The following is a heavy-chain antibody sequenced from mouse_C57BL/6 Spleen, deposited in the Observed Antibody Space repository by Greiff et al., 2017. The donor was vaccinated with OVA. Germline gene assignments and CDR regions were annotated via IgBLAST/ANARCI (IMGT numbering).Heavy chain of an antibody. D-gene: IGHD2-5*01. CDR1: GFTFSDYG. J-gene: IGHJ3*01. CDR2: ISSGSSTI. V-gene: IGHV5-17*01. CDR3: ASYYSNYGGFAY. Sequence: EVKLVESGGGLVKPGGSLKLSCAASGFTFSDYGMHWVRQAPEKGLEWVAYISSGSSTIYYADTVKGRFTISRDNAKNTLFLQMTSLRSEDTAMYYCASYYSNYGGFAYWGQGTLVTVSA.